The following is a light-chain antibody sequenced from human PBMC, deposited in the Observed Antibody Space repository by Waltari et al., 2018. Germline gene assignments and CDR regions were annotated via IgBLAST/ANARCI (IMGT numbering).Light chain of an antibody. V-gene: IGLV1-44*01. J-gene: IGLJ3*02. CDR1: SSNIGNNP. Sequence: QSVLTQAPSASGTPGQRVIISCSGSSSNIGNNPVNWYQQVPGTAPKLLIFYNKGRPSGVPDRLSGSKSGTSASLAISGLQSEDEADYYCASWDDGLNGWVFGGGTRLTVL. CDR2: YNK. CDR3: ASWDDGLNGWV.